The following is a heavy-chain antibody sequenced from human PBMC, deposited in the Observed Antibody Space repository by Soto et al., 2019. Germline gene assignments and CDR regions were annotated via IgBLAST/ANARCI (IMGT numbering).Heavy chain of an antibody. V-gene: IGHV4-39*01. Sequence: SETMSLTCTVSGGSISSSSYYWGWIRKPPGKGLEWIGSIYYSGSTYYNPSLKSRVTISVDTSKNQFSLKLSSVTAADTAVYYCARQDRNYYDSSGYRQDYWGQGTLVTVSS. D-gene: IGHD3-22*01. CDR1: GGSISSSSYY. CDR2: IYYSGST. J-gene: IGHJ4*02. CDR3: ARQDRNYYDSSGYRQDY.